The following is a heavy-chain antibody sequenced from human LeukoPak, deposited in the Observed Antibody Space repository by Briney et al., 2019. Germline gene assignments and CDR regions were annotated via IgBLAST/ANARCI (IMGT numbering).Heavy chain of an antibody. CDR2: INPDGSAK. D-gene: IGHD3-3*02. CDR3: ARHFSTYSYGLDV. CDR1: GFTFSNFW. V-gene: IGHV3-7*01. Sequence: PGGSLRLSCAASGFTFSNFWISWVRQAPGKGLEWVANINPDGSAKYYVDSVKGRFTISRDNAENSLYLQMNSLRPEDTAVYYCARHFSTYSYGLDVWGQGTTVTVSS. J-gene: IGHJ6*02.